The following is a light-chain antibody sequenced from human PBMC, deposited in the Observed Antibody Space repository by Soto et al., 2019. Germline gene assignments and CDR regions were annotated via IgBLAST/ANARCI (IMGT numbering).Light chain of an antibody. CDR3: QQSVSTPLFT. J-gene: IGKJ3*01. CDR2: GAS. V-gene: IGKV1-39*01. CDR1: ESIRSY. Sequence: DIQMTQSPSSLSASVGDRVTITCRASESIRSYLNWYQQKPGKAPKLLIYGASTLQSGVPSRFSGSGSGTDFTLTISILQPEDFATYYVQQSVSTPLFTVGPVTRVDI.